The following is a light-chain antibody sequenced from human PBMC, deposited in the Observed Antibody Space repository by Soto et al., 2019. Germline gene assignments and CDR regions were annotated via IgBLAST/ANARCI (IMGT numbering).Light chain of an antibody. CDR1: QSLSCW. CDR3: HQYNSYLWT. Sequence: DIQRTQSHSTLCASVGDRVTXTCRASQSLSCWLAWYQQKPGKAPKLLIYKASSLESGVPSRFSGRGSGTEFTLTISILQPDDFATYYCHQYNSYLWTFGQGTKVDIK. V-gene: IGKV1-5*03. CDR2: KAS. J-gene: IGKJ1*01.